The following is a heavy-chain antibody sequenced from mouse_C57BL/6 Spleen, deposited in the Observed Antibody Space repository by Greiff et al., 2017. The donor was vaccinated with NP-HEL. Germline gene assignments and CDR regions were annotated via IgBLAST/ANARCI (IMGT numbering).Heavy chain of an antibody. CDR3: TRGYAMDY. CDR2: IDPETGGT. V-gene: IGHV1-15*01. CDR1: GYTFTDYE. J-gene: IGHJ4*01. Sequence: QVQLQQSGAELVRPGASVTLSCKASGYTFTDYEMNWVKQTPVHGLEWIGAIDPETGGTAYNQKFKGKAILTADKSSSTAYMELRSLTSEDSAVYYCTRGYAMDYWGQGTSVTVSS.